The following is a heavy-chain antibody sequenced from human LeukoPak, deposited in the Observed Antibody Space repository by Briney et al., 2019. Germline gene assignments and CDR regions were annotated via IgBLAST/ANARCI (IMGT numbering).Heavy chain of an antibody. CDR1: GGSISSGHYY. V-gene: IGHV4-31*03. CDR3: ARADYDILTGYYLDY. D-gene: IGHD3-9*01. J-gene: IGHJ4*02. CDR2: IYYSGST. Sequence: SETLSLTCTVSGGSISSGHYYWNWIRQHPGKGLEWIGFIYYSGSTNYNPSLKSRVIISLDTSKNQFSLKLSSVTAADTAVYYCARADYDILTGYYLDYWGQGTLVTVSS.